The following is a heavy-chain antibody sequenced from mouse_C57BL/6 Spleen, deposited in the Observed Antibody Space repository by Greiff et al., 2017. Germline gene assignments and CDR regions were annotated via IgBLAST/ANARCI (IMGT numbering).Heavy chain of an antibody. Sequence: VMLVESGPGLVQPSQSLSITCTVSGFSLTSYGVHWVRQSPGKGLEWLGVIWSGGSTDYNAAFISRLSISKDNSKSQVFFKMNSLQADDTAIYYCARITRDAMDYWGQGTSVTVSS. V-gene: IGHV2-2*01. CDR1: GFSLTSYG. J-gene: IGHJ4*01. CDR2: IWSGGST. CDR3: ARITRDAMDY.